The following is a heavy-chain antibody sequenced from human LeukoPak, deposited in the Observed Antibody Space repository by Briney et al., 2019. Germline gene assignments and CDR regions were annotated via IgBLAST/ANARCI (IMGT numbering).Heavy chain of an antibody. D-gene: IGHD5-18*01. J-gene: IGHJ6*03. CDR3: ARDRKDTAMVYYYYYYMDV. Sequence: SETLSLTCTVSGDSIMRGAYSWSWIRQPPGKGLEWIGFIYHSGSNNYNPSLKSRITLSVDISKNQFSLMLNSVTVADTAVYYCARDRKDTAMVYYYYYYMDVWGKGTTVTISS. CDR1: GDSIMRGAYS. CDR2: IYHSGSN. V-gene: IGHV4-30-4*07.